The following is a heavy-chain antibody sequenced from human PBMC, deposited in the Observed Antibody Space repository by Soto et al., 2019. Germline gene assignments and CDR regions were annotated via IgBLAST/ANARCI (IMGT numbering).Heavy chain of an antibody. CDR3: ARSYYDSTGFAVDP. V-gene: IGHV4-59*02. CDR1: GASVSHGY. CDR2: MYFGGSF. D-gene: IGHD3-22*01. Sequence: QMQLQASGPGLVKPSETLSLTCNVSGASVSHGYWSWIRQPPGTGLEWIGFMYFGGSFNYNPSLTRRATISVETSKNQFSMKLTSVTASDTAVYYCARSYYDSTGFAVDPWGQGTLVTVSS. J-gene: IGHJ5*02.